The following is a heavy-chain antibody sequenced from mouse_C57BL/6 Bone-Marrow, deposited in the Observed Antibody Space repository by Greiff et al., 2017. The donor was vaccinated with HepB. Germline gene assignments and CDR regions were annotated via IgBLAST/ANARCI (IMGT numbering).Heavy chain of an antibody. Sequence: LQESGAELVRPGASVTLSCKASGYTFTDYEMHWVKQTPVHGLEWIGAIDPETGGTAYNQKFKGKAILTADKSSSTAYMELRSLTSEDSAVYYCTRRLIDWDYFDYWGQGTTLTVSS. V-gene: IGHV1-15*01. CDR1: GYTFTDYE. D-gene: IGHD1-1*01. J-gene: IGHJ2*01. CDR3: TRRLIDWDYFDY. CDR2: IDPETGGT.